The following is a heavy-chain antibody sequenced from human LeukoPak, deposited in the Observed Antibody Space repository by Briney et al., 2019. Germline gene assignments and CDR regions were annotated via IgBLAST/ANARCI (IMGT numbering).Heavy chain of an antibody. Sequence: PGGSLRLSCAASGFTFSSYEMNWVRQAPGKGLEWVSYISSSGSTIYYADSVKGRFTISRDNAKNSLYLQMNSLRAEDTAVYYCASINNYYDSSGSDAFDIWGQGTMVTVSS. CDR2: ISSSGSTI. CDR1: GFTFSSYE. V-gene: IGHV3-48*03. J-gene: IGHJ3*02. D-gene: IGHD3-22*01. CDR3: ASINNYYDSSGSDAFDI.